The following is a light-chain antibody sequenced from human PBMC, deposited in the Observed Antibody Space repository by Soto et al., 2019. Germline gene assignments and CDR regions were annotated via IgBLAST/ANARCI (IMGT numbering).Light chain of an antibody. Sequence: DIQMTQSPSAMSASVGDRVTITCRASHGISNYLAWFQQKPGKVPKRLICAASTLQSGVPSRFSGSGSGTEFTLTITSLQPEDFATYYCQQLNFFPITFGQGTRLEIK. V-gene: IGKV1-17*03. J-gene: IGKJ5*01. CDR2: AAS. CDR1: HGISNY. CDR3: QQLNFFPIT.